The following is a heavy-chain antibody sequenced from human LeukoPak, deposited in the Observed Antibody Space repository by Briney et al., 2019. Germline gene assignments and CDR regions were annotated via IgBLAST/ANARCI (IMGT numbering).Heavy chain of an antibody. CDR2: IYPGDSDT. V-gene: IGHV5-51*01. Sequence: GESLKISCKGSGYSFTSYWIGWVRQMPGKGLEWMGIIYPGDSDTRYSPSFQGQVTISADKSISTAYLQWSSLKASDTAMYYCARRSGSYYDSSGYYAYWGLGTLVTVSS. CDR1: GYSFTSYW. D-gene: IGHD3-22*01. CDR3: ARRSGSYYDSSGYYAY. J-gene: IGHJ4*02.